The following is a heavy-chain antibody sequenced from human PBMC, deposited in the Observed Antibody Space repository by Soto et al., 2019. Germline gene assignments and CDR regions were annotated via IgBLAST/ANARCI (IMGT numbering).Heavy chain of an antibody. CDR1: GYTLAELS. D-gene: IGHD3-16*01. V-gene: IGHV1-24*01. Sequence: ASVKVSCKVSGYTLAELSMHWVRQAPGKGLEWMGGFDPEDGETIYAQKFQGRVTMTEDTSTDTAYMELSSLRSEDTAVYYCATDHNYDYVWGSRGMDVWGQGTTVTVSS. J-gene: IGHJ6*02. CDR3: ATDHNYDYVWGSRGMDV. CDR2: FDPEDGET.